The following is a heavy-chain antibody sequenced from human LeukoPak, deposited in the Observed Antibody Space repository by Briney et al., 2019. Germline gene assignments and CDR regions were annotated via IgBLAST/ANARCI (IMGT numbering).Heavy chain of an antibody. V-gene: IGHV4-59*01. CDR1: GGSISGYY. Sequence: SETLSLTCTVSGGSISGYYWNWIRQPPGKGLEWIGYIYYGESTNYNPSLKSRVTISVDTSKNQFSLKLTSVTAADTAVYYCARRPYSSGWYYLDYWGQGTLVTASS. CDR2: IYYGEST. CDR3: ARRPYSSGWYYLDY. J-gene: IGHJ4*02. D-gene: IGHD6-19*01.